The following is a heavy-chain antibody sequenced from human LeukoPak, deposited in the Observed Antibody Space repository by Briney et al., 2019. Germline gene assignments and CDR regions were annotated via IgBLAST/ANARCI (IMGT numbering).Heavy chain of an antibody. Sequence: SETLSLTCTVSGDSISNADYYYWGWIRQPPGRGLEWVASIYHTGSTYYNPSLKSRVTISVYTSKNQFYLKLTSVTAADTAVSHSARHRIPVTTNWFDPWGQGPLVTVSS. CDR3: ARHRIPVTTNWFDP. CDR1: GDSISNADYYY. V-gene: IGHV4-39*01. D-gene: IGHD4-11*01. CDR2: IYHTGST. J-gene: IGHJ5*02.